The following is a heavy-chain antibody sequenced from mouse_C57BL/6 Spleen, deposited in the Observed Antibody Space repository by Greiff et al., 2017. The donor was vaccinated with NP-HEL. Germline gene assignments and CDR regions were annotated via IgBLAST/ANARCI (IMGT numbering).Heavy chain of an antibody. CDR3: ARYYGYDWFAY. Sequence: EVKLQESGPGLVKPSQSLSLTCSVTGYSITSGYYWTWIRQFPGNKLEWMGYISYDGSNNYNPSLKNRISITRDTSKNQFFLKLNSVTTEDTATYYCARYYGYDWFAYWGQGTLVTVSA. CDR2: ISYDGSN. D-gene: IGHD2-2*01. CDR1: GYSITSGYY. V-gene: IGHV3-6*01. J-gene: IGHJ3*01.